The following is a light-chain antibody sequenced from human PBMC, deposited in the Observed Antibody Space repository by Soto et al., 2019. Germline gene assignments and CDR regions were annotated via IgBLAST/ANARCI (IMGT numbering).Light chain of an antibody. CDR2: DVS. Sequence: QSVLTQPRFGSGCPSQSITNSCTGNSSDVGGYNYVSWYQQHPGKAPKLMIYDVSNRPSGVSNRFSGSKSGNTASLTISGLQAEDEADYYCSSYTSSSTLGVFGTGTKVTVL. V-gene: IGLV2-14*01. CDR1: SSDVGGYNY. CDR3: SSYTSSSTLGV. J-gene: IGLJ1*01.